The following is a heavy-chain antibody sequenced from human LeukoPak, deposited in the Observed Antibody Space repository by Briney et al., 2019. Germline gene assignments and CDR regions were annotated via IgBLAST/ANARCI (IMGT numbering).Heavy chain of an antibody. CDR3: ARGLYSGYENY. J-gene: IGHJ4*02. D-gene: IGHD5-12*01. V-gene: IGHV3-23*01. CDR1: GSTFSSYA. Sequence: PGGSLRLSCAASGSTFSSYAMSWVRQAPGKGLEWVSAISGSGGSTYYADSVKGRFTISRDNSKNTLYLQMNSLRAEDTAVYYCARGLYSGYENYWGQGTLVTVSS. CDR2: ISGSGGST.